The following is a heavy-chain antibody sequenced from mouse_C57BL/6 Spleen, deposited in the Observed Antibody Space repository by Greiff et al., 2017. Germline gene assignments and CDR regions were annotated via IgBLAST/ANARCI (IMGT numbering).Heavy chain of an antibody. CDR3: ARSGLIYGNSSWFAY. CDR1: GYTFTSYW. V-gene: IGHV1-64*01. Sequence: QVQLQQPGAELVKPGASVKLSCKASGYTFTSYWMHWVKQRPGQGLEWIGMIHPNSGSTNYNEKFKSKATLTVDKSSSTAYMQLSSLTSEDSAVYYCARSGLIYGNSSWFAYWGQGTLVTVSA. D-gene: IGHD2-1*01. J-gene: IGHJ3*01. CDR2: IHPNSGST.